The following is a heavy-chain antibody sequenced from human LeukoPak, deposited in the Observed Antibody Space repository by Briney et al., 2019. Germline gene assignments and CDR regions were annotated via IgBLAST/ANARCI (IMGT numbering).Heavy chain of an antibody. CDR1: GFTFSRHG. D-gene: IGHD1-26*01. Sequence: GGSLRLSCAASGFTFSRHGMLWARQAPGKGLEWVAVIWYDGSNKYYADSVKGRFTISRDNSKNTLYLQMNSLRAEDTAVYYCARVELAEYFQHWGQGTLVTVSS. J-gene: IGHJ1*01. V-gene: IGHV3-33*01. CDR2: IWYDGSNK. CDR3: ARVELAEYFQH.